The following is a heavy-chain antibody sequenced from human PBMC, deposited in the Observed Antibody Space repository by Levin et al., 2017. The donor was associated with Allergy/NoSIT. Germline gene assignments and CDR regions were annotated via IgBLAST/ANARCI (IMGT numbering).Heavy chain of an antibody. CDR3: ARIHLNGYYSGDH. CDR2: ISAYNGNT. J-gene: IGHJ4*02. D-gene: IGHD3-22*01. Sequence: GESLKISCKASGYVFRNFGFFWVRQAPGQGLEWMGWISAYNGNTNYAQKLQDRVTLTTDTSTSTAYMELRSLTSDDTAVHYCARIHLNGYYSGDHWGQGTLVTVSS. V-gene: IGHV1-18*01. CDR1: GYVFRNFG.